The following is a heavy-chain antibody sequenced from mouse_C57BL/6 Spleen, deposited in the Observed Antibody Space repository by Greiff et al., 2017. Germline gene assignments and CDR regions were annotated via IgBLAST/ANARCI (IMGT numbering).Heavy chain of an antibody. CDR2: IDPSDSDT. CDR1: GYTFTSYW. Sequence: QVQLQQPGAELVMPGASVKLSCKASGYTFTSYWMHWVKQRPGQGLEWIGEIDPSDSDTNYNQKFKGKSTLTVDKSSSTAYMQLSSLTSEDSAVYYCARGRRRYFDVWGTGTTVTVSS. CDR3: ARGRRRYFDV. V-gene: IGHV1-69*01. J-gene: IGHJ1*03.